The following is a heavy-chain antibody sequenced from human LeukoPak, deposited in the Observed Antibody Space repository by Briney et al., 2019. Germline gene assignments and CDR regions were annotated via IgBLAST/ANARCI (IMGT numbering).Heavy chain of an antibody. V-gene: IGHV3-48*04. CDR1: GFTFSNYR. D-gene: IGHD3-22*01. Sequence: QSGGSLRLSCVASGFTFSNYRLTWVRQAPGGGLEWVSSITNDSTNIYYADSVKGRFTISRDNAKNSLFLQMNSLRADDAAVYYCVRDWGYWGQGALVTVSS. CDR3: VRDWGY. CDR2: ITNDSTNI. J-gene: IGHJ4*02.